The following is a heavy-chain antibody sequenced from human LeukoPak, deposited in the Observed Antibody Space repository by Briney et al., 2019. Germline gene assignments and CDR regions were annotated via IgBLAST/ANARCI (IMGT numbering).Heavy chain of an antibody. D-gene: IGHD3-16*01. J-gene: IGHJ3*01. CDR2: IGDAGT. CDR3: AKNLGPFDV. CDR1: GFTFNDFA. V-gene: IGHV3-23*01. Sequence: GGSLRVSCAASGFTFNDFAMTWVRQAPGKGLEWVSSIGDAGTYYADSVKGRFTISRDNSKNMLYLQLNSLRAGDTAMYYCAKNLGPFDVRGQGTMVTVSS.